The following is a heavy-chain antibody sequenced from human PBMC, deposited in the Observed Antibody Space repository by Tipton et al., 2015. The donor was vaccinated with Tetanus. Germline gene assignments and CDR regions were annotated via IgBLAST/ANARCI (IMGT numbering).Heavy chain of an antibody. CDR3: ARHVLALARVAPPDS. D-gene: IGHD3-10*01. CDR2: IFYSGST. J-gene: IGHJ4*02. CDR1: GASITSYY. Sequence: TLSLTCTVSGASITSYYWSWIRQPPGKGLEWIGYIFYSGSTNYTPSLKSRVTMSVDTSKSQFSLKMTSVTAADTAIYYCARHVLALARVAPPDSWGQGTLVTVSS. V-gene: IGHV4-59*01.